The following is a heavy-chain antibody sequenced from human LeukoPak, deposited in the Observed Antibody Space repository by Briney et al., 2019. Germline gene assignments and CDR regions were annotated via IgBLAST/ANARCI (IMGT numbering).Heavy chain of an antibody. Sequence: ASVKVSCKASGYTFTSYWIGWVRQMPGKGLEWMGIIYPSDSDTRYSPSFQGQVTISADKSISTAYLQWSSLKASDTAIYYCASRYGSGSYYAYWGQGTLVTVSS. V-gene: IGHV5-51*01. CDR3: ASRYGSGSYYAY. J-gene: IGHJ4*02. CDR2: IYPSDSDT. CDR1: GYTFTSYW. D-gene: IGHD3-10*01.